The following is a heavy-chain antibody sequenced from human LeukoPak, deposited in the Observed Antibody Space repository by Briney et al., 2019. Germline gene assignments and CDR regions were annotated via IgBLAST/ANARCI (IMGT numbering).Heavy chain of an antibody. CDR1: GFTFSDYY. J-gene: IGHJ3*02. V-gene: IGHV3-11*01. Sequence: PGGSLRLSCAASGFTFSDYYVSWIRQTPGKGLEWVSYISGSGNTIFYADSVKGRFIISRDNTKNSLYLQLNSLRAEDTAVYYCARVVYCTGGICQIFAFDTWGQGTMVTVSS. CDR3: ARVVYCTGGICQIFAFDT. D-gene: IGHD2-15*01. CDR2: ISGSGNTI.